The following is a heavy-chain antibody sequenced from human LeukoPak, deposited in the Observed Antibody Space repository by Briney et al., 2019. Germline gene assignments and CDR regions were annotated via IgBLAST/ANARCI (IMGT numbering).Heavy chain of an antibody. D-gene: IGHD1-1*01. CDR3: AGGQLGY. V-gene: IGHV4-39*07. CDR1: GGSISSSSYY. J-gene: IGHJ4*02. CDR2: INHSGST. Sequence: SETLSLTCTVSGGSISSSSYYWGWIRQPPGKGLEWIGEINHSGSTNYNPSLKSRVTISVDTSKNQFSLKLSSVTAADTAVYYCAGGQLGYWGQGTLVTVSS.